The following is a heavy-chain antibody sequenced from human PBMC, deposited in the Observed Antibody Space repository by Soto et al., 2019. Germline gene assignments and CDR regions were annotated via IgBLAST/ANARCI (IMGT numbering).Heavy chain of an antibody. CDR2: ISGSGADT. J-gene: IGHJ4*02. D-gene: IGHD3-22*01. CDR1: GFTFSNYG. V-gene: IGHV3-23*01. CDR3: AKGSPDSRGYHFFFDY. Sequence: EVQLLESGGGLVQPGGSLRLSCAASGFTFSNYGMSWVRQAPGKGLEWVSAISGSGADTNYADSVKGRFPISRDTSTITLFLQMNSLRAEATAVYYCAKGSPDSRGYHFFFDYWGQGTLVTVSS.